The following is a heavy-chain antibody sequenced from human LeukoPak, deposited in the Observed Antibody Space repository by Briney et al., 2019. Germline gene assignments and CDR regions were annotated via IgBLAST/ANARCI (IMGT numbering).Heavy chain of an antibody. J-gene: IGHJ4*02. CDR1: GGTFSSYT. CDR2: IIPILGIA. D-gene: IGHD6-19*01. Sequence: GASVKVSRTASGGTFSSYTISWVRQAPGQGLEWVGRIIPILGIANYAQKFQGRVTITADKPTSTAYMELSSLRSEDTAVYYCARDYSSAWWFDFWGQGTLVTVSS. CDR3: ARDYSSAWWFDF. V-gene: IGHV1-69*04.